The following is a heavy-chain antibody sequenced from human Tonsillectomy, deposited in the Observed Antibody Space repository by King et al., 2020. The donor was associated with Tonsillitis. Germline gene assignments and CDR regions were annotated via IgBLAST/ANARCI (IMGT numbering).Heavy chain of an antibody. D-gene: IGHD3-10*01. V-gene: IGHV1-18*01. CDR3: ARDQGPYGSGSYYRDY. CDR1: GYTFTSYG. Sequence: VQLVQSGAEVKKPGASVKVSCKASGYTFTSYGISWVRQAPGQGLEWMGWISAYNGNTNYAQKLQGRVTMTTDTSTSTVYMELRSLRSDDTAVYYCARDQGPYGSGSYYRDYWGQGTLVTVSS. CDR2: ISAYNGNT. J-gene: IGHJ4*02.